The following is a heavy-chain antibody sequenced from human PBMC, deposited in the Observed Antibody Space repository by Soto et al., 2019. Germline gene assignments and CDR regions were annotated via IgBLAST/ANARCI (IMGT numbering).Heavy chain of an antibody. D-gene: IGHD3-22*01. Sequence: SETLSLTCTVSRGSINRGGYSWTWIRQPPGKGLEWIGFIYHTGTTYYNPSLKSRVTISVDRSKNQFSLKLNSVTAADTAVYYCARGVKYQGSSGSSWFDPWGQGGLLTVS. CDR2: IYHTGTT. CDR1: RGSINRGGYS. V-gene: IGHV4-30-2*01. J-gene: IGHJ5*02. CDR3: ARGVKYQGSSGSSWFDP.